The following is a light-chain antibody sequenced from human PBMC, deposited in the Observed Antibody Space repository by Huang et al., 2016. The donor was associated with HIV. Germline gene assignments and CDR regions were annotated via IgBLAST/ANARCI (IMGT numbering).Light chain of an antibody. CDR3: QQYNNWPPLT. Sequence: EIVMTQSPATLSVSPGERATLSCMASQSVSNNLAWYQQKPGQTPRLLIYGASTRATGIPARFSGSGSGTEFTLTISSLQSEDFAVYYCQQYNNWPPLTFGGGTKVEI. V-gene: IGKV3-15*01. J-gene: IGKJ4*01. CDR1: QSVSNN. CDR2: GAS.